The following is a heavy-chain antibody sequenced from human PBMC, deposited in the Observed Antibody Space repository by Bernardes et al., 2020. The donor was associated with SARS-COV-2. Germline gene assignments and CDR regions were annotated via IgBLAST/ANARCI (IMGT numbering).Heavy chain of an antibody. V-gene: IGHV4-39*01. CDR1: GGSISSSSYY. CDR2: IYYSGST. CDR3: ASRLIVGATTGPDAFDI. J-gene: IGHJ3*02. Sequence: SETLSLTCTVSGGSISSSSYYWGWIRQPPGKGLEWIGSIYYSGSTYYNPSLKSRVTISVDTSKNQFSLKLSSVTAADTAVYYCASRLIVGATTGPDAFDIWGQGTMVTVSS. D-gene: IGHD1-26*01.